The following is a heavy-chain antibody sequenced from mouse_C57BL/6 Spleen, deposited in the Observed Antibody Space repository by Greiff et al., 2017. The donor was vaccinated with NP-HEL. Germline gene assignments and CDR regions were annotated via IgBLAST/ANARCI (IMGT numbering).Heavy chain of an antibody. D-gene: IGHD2-2*01. V-gene: IGHV14-4*01. Sequence: VQLQQSGAELVRPGASVKLSCTASGFNIKDDYMHWVKQRPEQGLEWIGWIDPDNGDTEYASKFQGKATITADTSSNTAYLQLSSLTSEDTAVYYCTTMVTGTYWGQGTLVTVSA. CDR3: TTMVTGTY. J-gene: IGHJ3*01. CDR1: GFNIKDDY. CDR2: IDPDNGDT.